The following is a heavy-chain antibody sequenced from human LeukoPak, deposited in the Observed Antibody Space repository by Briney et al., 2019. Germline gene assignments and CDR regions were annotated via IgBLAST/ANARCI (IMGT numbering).Heavy chain of an antibody. CDR2: INAGNGNT. CDR1: GYTFSTYT. Sequence: ASVKVSCKASGYTFSTYTMHWVRQAPGQRLEWMGWINAGNGNTKYSQKFQGRVSITRDTSASTAYMELSSLRSEDTAVYYCASREGWGDYYYYGMDVWGQGTTVTVSS. V-gene: IGHV1-3*01. J-gene: IGHJ6*02. CDR3: ASREGWGDYYYYGMDV. D-gene: IGHD1-26*01.